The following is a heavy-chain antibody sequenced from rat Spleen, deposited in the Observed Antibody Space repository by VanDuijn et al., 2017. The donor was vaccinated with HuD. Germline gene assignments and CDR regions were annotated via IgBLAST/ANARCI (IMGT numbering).Heavy chain of an antibody. CDR2: RSNDGENS. D-gene: IGHD5-1*01. V-gene: IGHV5-25*01. Sequence: EVQLVESGGGLVQPGRSMKLSCVVSGLTFSNYYMAWVRQAPTKGLEWVASRSNDGENSYYPYSVKGRYTIPRDNAKSTLYLQLDRLGSEDTATYYCTREGLGRWGQGVMVTVSS. CDR1: GLTFSNYY. CDR3: TREGLGR. J-gene: IGHJ2*01.